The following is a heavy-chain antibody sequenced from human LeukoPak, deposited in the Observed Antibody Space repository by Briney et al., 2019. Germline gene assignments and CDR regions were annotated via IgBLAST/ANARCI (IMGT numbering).Heavy chain of an antibody. Sequence: PSETLSLTCTVSGGSISSYYWSRIRQPPGKGLEWIGYISYSGSTNYNPSLKSRVTISVDTSKNQFSLKLSSVTAADTAVYYCARGRRGYCSSTSCRPSYAFDIWGQGTMVTVSS. CDR1: GGSISSYY. J-gene: IGHJ3*02. CDR2: ISYSGST. D-gene: IGHD2-2*01. CDR3: ARGRRGYCSSTSCRPSYAFDI. V-gene: IGHV4-59*12.